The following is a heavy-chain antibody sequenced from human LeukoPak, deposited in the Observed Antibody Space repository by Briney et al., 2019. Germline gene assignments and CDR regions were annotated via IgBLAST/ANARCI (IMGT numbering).Heavy chain of an antibody. D-gene: IGHD3-22*01. CDR3: ARQVRRYYDSSGYSDY. J-gene: IGHJ4*02. Sequence: LRLSCAASGFTFSSYDMHWVRQPPGKGLEWIGSIYYSGSTYYNPSLKSRVTISVDTSKNQFSLKLSSVTAADTAVYYCARQVRRYYDSSGYSDYWGQGTLVTVSS. CDR1: GFTFSSYD. V-gene: IGHV4-39*01. CDR2: IYYSGST.